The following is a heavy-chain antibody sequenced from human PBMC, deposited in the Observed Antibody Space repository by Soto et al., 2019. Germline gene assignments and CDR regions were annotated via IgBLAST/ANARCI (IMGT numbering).Heavy chain of an antibody. D-gene: IGHD4-17*01. Sequence: GVSVKVSCKASGYAFTSYYMHWVRQAPGQGLEWMGIINPSGGSTSYAQKFQGRVTMTRDTSTSTVYMELSSLRSEDTAVYYCARALAVTTYAVDYWGQGTLVTVSS. CDR3: ARALAVTTYAVDY. CDR2: INPSGGST. J-gene: IGHJ4*02. V-gene: IGHV1-46*03. CDR1: GYAFTSYY.